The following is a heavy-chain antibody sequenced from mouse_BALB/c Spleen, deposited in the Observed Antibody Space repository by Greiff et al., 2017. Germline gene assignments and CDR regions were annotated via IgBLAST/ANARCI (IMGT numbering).Heavy chain of an antibody. CDR2: ISSGSSTI. CDR3: ARPGSSYESAMDY. V-gene: IGHV5-17*02. J-gene: IGHJ4*01. CDR1: GFTFSSFG. D-gene: IGHD1-1*01. Sequence: EVKLVESGEGLVQPGGSRKLSCAASGFTFSSFGMHWVRQAPEKGLEWVAYISSGSSTIYYADTVKGRFTISRDNPKNTLFLQMTSLRSEDTAMYYCARPGSSYESAMDYWGQGTSVTVSS.